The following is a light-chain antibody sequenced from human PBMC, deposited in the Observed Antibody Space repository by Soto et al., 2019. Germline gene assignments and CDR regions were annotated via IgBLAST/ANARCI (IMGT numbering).Light chain of an antibody. CDR3: QTWGTGIV. CDR1: AGHSNNA. CDR2: VSSDGSH. J-gene: IGLJ3*02. Sequence: QSVLTQSPSASASLGASVNLTCTLSAGHSNNAIAWHQQPPEKGPRYLMRVSSDGSHNKGAGIPDRYSGSSSGSERYLTISSLQAEDEADYYCQTWGTGIVFGGGTKLTVL. V-gene: IGLV4-69*01.